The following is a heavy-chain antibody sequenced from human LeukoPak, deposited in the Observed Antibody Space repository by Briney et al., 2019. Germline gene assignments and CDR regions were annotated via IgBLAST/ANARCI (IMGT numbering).Heavy chain of an antibody. J-gene: IGHJ1*01. V-gene: IGHV4-59*01. CDR3: ARDGDPYYYDSSGYYAAEYFQH. D-gene: IGHD3-22*01. CDR1: GGSISSYY. Sequence: PSETLSLTCTVSGGSISSYYWSWIRQPPGKGLEWIGYIYYSGSTNYNPSLKSRVTISVDTSKNQFSLKLSSVTAADTAVYYCARDGDPYYYDSSGYYAAEYFQHWGQGTLVTVSS. CDR2: IYYSGST.